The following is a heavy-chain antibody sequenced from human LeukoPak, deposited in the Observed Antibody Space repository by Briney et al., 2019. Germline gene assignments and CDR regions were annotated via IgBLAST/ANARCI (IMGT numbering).Heavy chain of an antibody. Sequence: PSETLSLTCGVCGGFFSCYYGRWIRQPRERGLEWIGNNSYSGSTNYNPSLKSRLTISVDTYKHQFPLKLSSVTAADTAVYHCARHGKRLRYFDDAFDIWGQGTMVTVSS. CDR1: GGFFSCYY. CDR2: NSYSGST. V-gene: IGHV4-59*08. D-gene: IGHD3-9*01. J-gene: IGHJ3*02. CDR3: ARHGKRLRYFDDAFDI.